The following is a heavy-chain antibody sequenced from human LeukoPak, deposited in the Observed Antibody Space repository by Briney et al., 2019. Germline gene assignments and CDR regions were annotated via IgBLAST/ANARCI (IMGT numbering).Heavy chain of an antibody. CDR2: IYHSGST. D-gene: IGHD2-8*01. J-gene: IGHJ3*02. CDR1: GYSISSGYY. Sequence: SETLSLTCTVSGYSISSGYYWGWIRQPPGKGLEWIGSIYHSGSTYYNPSLKSRVTISVDTSKNQFSLKLSSVTAADTAVYYCARDGLITDAFDIWGQGTMVTVSS. CDR3: ARDGLITDAFDI. V-gene: IGHV4-38-2*02.